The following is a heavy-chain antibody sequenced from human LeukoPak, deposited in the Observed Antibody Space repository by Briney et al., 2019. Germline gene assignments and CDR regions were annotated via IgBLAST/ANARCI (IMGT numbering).Heavy chain of an antibody. Sequence: GASVTLSCKASGYSFSSYDINWVRQAPGQGLEWMGWMNPNSGNTGYAQKFQGRVTMTRSTSIRTAYMEVKNLTSEDTALYYCARLTRYLYGMDVWGQGSPVIVSS. CDR3: ARLTRYLYGMDV. D-gene: IGHD3-9*01. V-gene: IGHV1-8*01. CDR1: GYSFSSYD. CDR2: MNPNSGNT. J-gene: IGHJ6*02.